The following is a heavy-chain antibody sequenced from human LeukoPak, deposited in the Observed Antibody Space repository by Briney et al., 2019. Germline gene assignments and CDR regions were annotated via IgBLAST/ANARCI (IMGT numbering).Heavy chain of an antibody. V-gene: IGHV3-74*01. CDR1: GFTFSNYW. Sequence: GGSPRLSCAASGFTFSNYWMHWVRQAPGKGLVWVSRIDSDGSSTTYADSVKGRFTISRDNSKNTLYLQMNSLRAEDTAVYYCAKGSPWEPLDYWGQGTLVTVSS. J-gene: IGHJ4*02. D-gene: IGHD1-26*01. CDR2: IDSDGSST. CDR3: AKGSPWEPLDY.